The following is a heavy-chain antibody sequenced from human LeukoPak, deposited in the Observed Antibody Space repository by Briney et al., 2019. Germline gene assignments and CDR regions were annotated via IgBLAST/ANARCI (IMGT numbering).Heavy chain of an antibody. J-gene: IGHJ4*02. V-gene: IGHV4-39*01. CDR2: IYYSGST. Sequence: NPSETLSLTCTVSGGSISSSSYYWGWIRQPPGKGLEWMGSIYYSGSTYYNPSLKSRVTISVDTSENQFSLKLSFVTAADTAVYYCARHRDGSGSYYPPGAFDYWGQGTLVTVSS. CDR1: GGSISSSSYY. D-gene: IGHD3-10*01. CDR3: ARHRDGSGSYYPPGAFDY.